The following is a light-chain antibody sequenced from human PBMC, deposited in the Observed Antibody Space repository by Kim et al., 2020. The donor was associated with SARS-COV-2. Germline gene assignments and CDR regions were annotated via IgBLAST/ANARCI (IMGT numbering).Light chain of an antibody. CDR2: DVT. Sequence: GQSITISCTGTSSDVGGYNYVSWYQQHPGKAPKLMIYDVTKRPSRVSNRFSGSKSGNTASLTISGLQAEDEADYYCSSDTTTSTGVFGGGTQLTVL. CDR3: SSDTTTSTGV. V-gene: IGLV2-14*03. J-gene: IGLJ3*02. CDR1: SSDVGGYNY.